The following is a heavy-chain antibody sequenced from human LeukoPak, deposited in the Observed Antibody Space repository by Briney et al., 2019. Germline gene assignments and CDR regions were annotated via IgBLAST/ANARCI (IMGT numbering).Heavy chain of an antibody. Sequence: PSGTLSLTCAVSGGSISSSNWWSWVRQPPGKGLEWIGEIYHSGSTNYNPSLKSRVTISVDKSKNQFSLKLSSVTAADTAVYYCARDGDLYYYDSSGPFDYWGQGTLVTVSS. V-gene: IGHV4-4*02. CDR1: GGSISSSNW. J-gene: IGHJ4*02. D-gene: IGHD3-22*01. CDR3: ARDGDLYYYDSSGPFDY. CDR2: IYHSGST.